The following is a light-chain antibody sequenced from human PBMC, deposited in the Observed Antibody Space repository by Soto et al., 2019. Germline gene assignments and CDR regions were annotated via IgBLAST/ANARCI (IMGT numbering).Light chain of an antibody. J-gene: IGKJ1*01. Sequence: DIQMTQSPSSLSASVGDRVTITCRASHSIGTYLNWYQHKPGKAPKFLIYGASNLQSGVPSRFSGSGSGTDFTLTISSLQPEDFAIYYCQQTYTTTWRFGQGTKVEIK. V-gene: IGKV1-39*01. CDR3: QQTYTTTWR. CDR1: HSIGTY. CDR2: GAS.